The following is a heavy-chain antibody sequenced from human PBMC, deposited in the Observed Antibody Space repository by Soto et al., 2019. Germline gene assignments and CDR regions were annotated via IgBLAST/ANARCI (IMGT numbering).Heavy chain of an antibody. Sequence: GGSLRLSCAVSGFTFSNYWMSWVRQAPGKGLEWVADIKGSGGSTYYADSVKGRFTISRDNSKNTLYLQMNSLRAEDTAVYYCAKETMVTGYDWFDPWGQGTLVTVSS. CDR2: IKGSGGST. V-gene: IGHV3-23*01. D-gene: IGHD5-18*01. CDR3: AKETMVTGYDWFDP. J-gene: IGHJ5*02. CDR1: GFTFSNYW.